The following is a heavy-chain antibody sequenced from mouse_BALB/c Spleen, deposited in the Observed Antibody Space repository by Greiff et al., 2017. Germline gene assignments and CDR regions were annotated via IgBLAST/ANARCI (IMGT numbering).Heavy chain of an antibody. CDR2: IRNKANGYTT. Sequence: EVKLQQSGGGLVQPGGSLRLSCATSGFTFTDYYMSWVRQPPGKALEWLGFIRNKANGYTTEYSASVKGRFTISRDNSQSILYLQMNTLRAEDSATYYCARDPVRRFYAMDYWGQGTSVTVSS. D-gene: IGHD2-14*01. J-gene: IGHJ4*01. CDR3: ARDPVRRFYAMDY. CDR1: GFTFTDYY. V-gene: IGHV7-3*02.